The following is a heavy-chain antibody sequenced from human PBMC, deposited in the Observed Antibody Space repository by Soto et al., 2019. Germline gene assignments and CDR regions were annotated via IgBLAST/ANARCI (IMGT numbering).Heavy chain of an antibody. D-gene: IGHD6-13*01. V-gene: IGHV1-8*01. Sequence: QVQLVQSGAEVKKPGASVKVSCKASGYTFTNYAITWVRQATGQGLEWMGWMNPNSGNTGSAQKFRGRVTMTRDTSITTAYMELSSLRSEDTAVYYSVRGAYPFTSSGIAAARYGLGVWGHGTTVTVSS. J-gene: IGHJ6*02. CDR2: MNPNSGNT. CDR3: VRGAYPFTSSGIAAARYGLGV. CDR1: GYTFTNYA.